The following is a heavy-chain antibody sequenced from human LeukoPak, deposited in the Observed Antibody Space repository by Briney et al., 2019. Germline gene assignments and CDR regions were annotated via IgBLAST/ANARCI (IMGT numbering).Heavy chain of an antibody. CDR1: GFTFSSYA. D-gene: IGHD6-19*01. V-gene: IGHV3-23*01. J-gene: IGHJ3*02. CDR3: ARAPRPGWRGVFDAFDI. CDR2: LSGSGGST. Sequence: GGSLRLSCSASGFTFSSYAMSWVRQGPGEGVEWVSALSGSGGSTYYGDSMKGRFTISRDKSKNTLYLQMNTRRAEDTAVYYCARAPRPGWRGVFDAFDIWGQGTMVTVSS.